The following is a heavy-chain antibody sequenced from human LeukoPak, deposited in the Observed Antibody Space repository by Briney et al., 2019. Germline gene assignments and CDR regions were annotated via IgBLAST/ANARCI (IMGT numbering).Heavy chain of an antibody. D-gene: IGHD4-17*01. CDR3: ARDRDGDYEDYFDY. CDR1: GFTFSDYY. V-gene: IGHV3-11*06. J-gene: IGHJ4*02. CDR2: ISSSSYT. Sequence: GGSLRLSCAASGFTFSDYYMSWIRQAPGKGLEWVSYISSSSYTNYADSVKGRFTISRDNAKNSLYLQMNSLRAEDTAVYYCARDRDGDYEDYFDYWGQGTLVTVSS.